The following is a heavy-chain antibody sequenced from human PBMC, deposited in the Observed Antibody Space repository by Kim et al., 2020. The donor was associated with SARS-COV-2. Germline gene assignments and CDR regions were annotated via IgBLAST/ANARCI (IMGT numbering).Heavy chain of an antibody. J-gene: IGHJ6*02. Sequence: GGSLRLSCAASGFTFSSYGMHWVRQAPGKGLEWVAVIWYDGSNKYYADSVKGRFTISRDNSKNTLYLQMNSLRAEDTAVYYCAKDPGGVITSYYYYYGMDVWGQGTTVTVSS. V-gene: IGHV3-33*06. CDR3: AKDPGGVITSYYYYYGMDV. CDR1: GFTFSSYG. CDR2: IWYDGSNK. D-gene: IGHD3-3*01.